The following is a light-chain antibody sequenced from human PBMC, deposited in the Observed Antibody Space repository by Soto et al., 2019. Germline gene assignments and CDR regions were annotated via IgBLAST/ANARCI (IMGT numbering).Light chain of an antibody. Sequence: DIQMTQSPSTLSASVGDRVTITCRASQSISTYLIWYQQKPGKAPKLLIYKASTLKSGVPSRFSGSGSGTEFTLTINSLQPDDFATYYCQQLHTFGPGTKVDIK. CDR3: QQLHT. CDR1: QSISTY. J-gene: IGKJ3*01. V-gene: IGKV1-5*03. CDR2: KAS.